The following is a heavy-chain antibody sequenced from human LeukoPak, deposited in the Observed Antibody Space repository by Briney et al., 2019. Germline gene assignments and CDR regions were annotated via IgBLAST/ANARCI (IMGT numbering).Heavy chain of an antibody. D-gene: IGHD2-15*01. Sequence: SETLFLTCTVSGGSMSGYFWSCIRQPPGQGLEFIGYIYYTGATLYNPSLKSRVTMSVDTSKNQFSLKLSSVTAADTAVYYCARHDPVGYYQHGMDVWGQGTTVTVSS. CDR1: GGSMSGYF. J-gene: IGHJ6*02. V-gene: IGHV4-59*08. CDR2: IYYTGAT. CDR3: ARHDPVGYYQHGMDV.